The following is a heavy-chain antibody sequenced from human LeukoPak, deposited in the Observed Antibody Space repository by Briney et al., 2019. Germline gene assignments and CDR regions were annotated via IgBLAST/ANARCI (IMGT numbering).Heavy chain of an antibody. D-gene: IGHD1-26*01. CDR3: AKDDTYYFGNY. CDR1: GFTFSNYP. CDR2: IGGSGGST. Sequence: GGSLRPSCVASGFTFSNYPMSWVRQAPGKGLEWVSAIGGSGGSTYYADSVKGRFTISRDNSKNTLYLQMSSLRAEDTAVYYCAKDDTYYFGNYWGQGTLVTVSS. J-gene: IGHJ4*02. V-gene: IGHV3-23*01.